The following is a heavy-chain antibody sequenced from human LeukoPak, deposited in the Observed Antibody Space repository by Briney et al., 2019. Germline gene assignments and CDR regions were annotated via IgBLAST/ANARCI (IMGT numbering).Heavy chain of an antibody. CDR1: GFTLSTYW. CDR3: VRGEMSGTYRDVDS. CDR2: INTDGSRT. J-gene: IGHJ5*01. Sequence: GRSLRLSCAASGFTLSTYWMHWVRQAPGKGLVWVSRINTDGSRTDYADSVKGRFTISRDNAKNTLYLEMNSLRAEDTAVYYCVRGEMSGTYRDVDSWDQGTLVTVSS. V-gene: IGHV3-74*01. D-gene: IGHD1-26*01.